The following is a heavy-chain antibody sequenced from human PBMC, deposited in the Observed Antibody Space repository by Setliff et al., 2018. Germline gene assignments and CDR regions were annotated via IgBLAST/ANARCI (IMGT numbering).Heavy chain of an antibody. CDR3: ARGGMAAANRKGVFEY. CDR1: GGPIRSGTHF. D-gene: IGHD6-13*01. J-gene: IGHJ4*02. CDR2: VFFIGGT. Sequence: LSLTCTVSGGPIRSGTHFWGWFRQPPGKGLEWIGSVFFIGGTSSNPSLESRVSVSVDSSENQISLKLSSVTAADTAVYYCARGGMAAANRKGVFEYWGQGTLVTVS. V-gene: IGHV4-39*07.